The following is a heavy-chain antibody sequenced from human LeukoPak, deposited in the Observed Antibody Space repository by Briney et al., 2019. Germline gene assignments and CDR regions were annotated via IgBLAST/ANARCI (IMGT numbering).Heavy chain of an antibody. CDR3: AGYSGYDHAPPYYGMDV. V-gene: IGHV3-30*03. CDR1: GFTFSSYA. D-gene: IGHD5-12*01. Sequence: GASLRLSCAASGFTFSSYAMSWVRQAPGKGLEWVAVISYDGSNKYYADSVKGRFTISRDNSKNTLYLQMNSLRAEDTAVYYCAGYSGYDHAPPYYGMDVWGKGTTVTVSS. J-gene: IGHJ6*04. CDR2: ISYDGSNK.